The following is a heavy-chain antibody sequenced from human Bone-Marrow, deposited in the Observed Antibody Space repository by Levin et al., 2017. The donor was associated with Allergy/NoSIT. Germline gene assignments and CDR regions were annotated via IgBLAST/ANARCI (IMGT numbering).Heavy chain of an antibody. Sequence: GASVKVSCKASGYSFSIYGFNWVRQAPGQGLEWLGWISAYTGNTDYAQKFQGRVTMTTDTSTSTAYMDLRSLRSDDTAVYYCARGTAAGEMDYWGQGTVVTGYS. CDR3: ARGTAAGEMDY. CDR2: ISAYTGNT. V-gene: IGHV1-18*01. J-gene: IGHJ4*02. D-gene: IGHD6-13*01. CDR1: GYSFSIYG.